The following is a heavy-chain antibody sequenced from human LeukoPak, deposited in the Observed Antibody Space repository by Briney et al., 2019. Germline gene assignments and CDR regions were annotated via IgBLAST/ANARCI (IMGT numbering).Heavy chain of an antibody. CDR2: GYYSGTT. Sequence: SETLSLTCSVSGDPRSSSYWSWIRQPPGKGLEWIGYGYYSGTTNYNPSLKSRVTISVDTPKNQFSLKLTSVTAADTAIYYCAREEMASGYYFDYWGQGALVTVSS. CDR3: AREEMASGYYFDY. J-gene: IGHJ4*02. D-gene: IGHD5-24*01. CDR1: GDPRSSSY. V-gene: IGHV4-59*01.